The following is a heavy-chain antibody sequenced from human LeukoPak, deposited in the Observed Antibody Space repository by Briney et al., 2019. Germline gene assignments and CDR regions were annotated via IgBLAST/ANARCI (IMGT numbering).Heavy chain of an antibody. CDR1: GFTFSSYG. Sequence: GRSLRLSCAASGFTFSSYGMHWVRQAPGKGLEWVAVISYDGSNKYYADSVKGRFTISRDNSKNTLYLQMNSLRAEDTAVYYCAKDSIAAAWGPSFDYWGQGTLVTVSS. J-gene: IGHJ4*02. CDR2: ISYDGSNK. V-gene: IGHV3-30*18. D-gene: IGHD6-13*01. CDR3: AKDSIAAAWGPSFDY.